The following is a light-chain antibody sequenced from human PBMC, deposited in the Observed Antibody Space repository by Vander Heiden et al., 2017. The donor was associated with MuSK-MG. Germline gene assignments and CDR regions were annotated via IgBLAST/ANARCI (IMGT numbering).Light chain of an antibody. CDR3: QQRYSTLWT. V-gene: IGKV1-39*01. CDR1: QSISSY. J-gene: IGKJ1*01. CDR2: AAS. Sequence: DIQMTQSPSSLSASVGDRVTITCRASQSISSYLNWYQQKPGKAPKLLIYAASSLQSGVPSRFSGSGFGTDFTLTISRLQPEDFATYYGQQRYSTLWTFGQGTKVKSN.